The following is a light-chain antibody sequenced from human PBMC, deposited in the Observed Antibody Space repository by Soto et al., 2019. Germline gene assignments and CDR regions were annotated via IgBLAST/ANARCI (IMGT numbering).Light chain of an antibody. CDR3: QQYGSSPGT. CDR2: GAS. J-gene: IGKJ1*01. CDR1: QSVSSSY. V-gene: IGKV3-20*01. Sequence: EMVLTESPRTLSLXXVXXXXXXXVFSQSVSSSYLAWYQQKPGQAPRLLIYGASSRATGIPDRFSGSGSGTDFTLTISRLEPEDFAVYYCQQYGSSPGTFGQGTKVDIK.